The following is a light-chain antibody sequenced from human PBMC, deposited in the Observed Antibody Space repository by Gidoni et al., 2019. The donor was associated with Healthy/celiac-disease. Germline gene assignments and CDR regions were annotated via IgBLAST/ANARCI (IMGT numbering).Light chain of an antibody. CDR1: QSLLHSNGYNS. J-gene: IGKJ4*01. V-gene: IGKV2-28*01. CDR3: MQALQTPPLT. CDR2: LGS. Sequence: DIVMTQSPLSLPVTPGEPASISCRSSQSLLHSNGYNSLDWYLQKPGPSPQLLIYLGSNRASGVPDRFSGSGSGTDFTLKISRVYAEDVGVYYCMQALQTPPLTFXGXTKVEIK.